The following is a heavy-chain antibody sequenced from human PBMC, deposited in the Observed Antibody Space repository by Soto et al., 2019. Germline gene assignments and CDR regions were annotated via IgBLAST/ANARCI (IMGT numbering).Heavy chain of an antibody. CDR1: GGSFSGYY. J-gene: IGHJ4*02. Sequence: PSETLSLTCAVYGGSFSGYYWSWIRQPPGKGLEWIGEINHSGSTNYNPSLKSRVTISVDTSKNQFSLKLSSVTAADTAVYYCARDTLATIGDYFDYWGQGTLVTVSS. D-gene: IGHD5-12*01. CDR2: INHSGST. V-gene: IGHV4-34*01. CDR3: ARDTLATIGDYFDY.